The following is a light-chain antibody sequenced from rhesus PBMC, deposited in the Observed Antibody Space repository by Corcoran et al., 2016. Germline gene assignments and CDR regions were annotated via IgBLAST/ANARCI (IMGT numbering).Light chain of an antibody. CDR2: YAS. CDR3: QKYNDWPYS. Sequence: ETVMMPSPATLSLSPGERATLSCRASQSVGSTLAWYQQKPGQAPRLLIYYASSRATGIPDRFSGSGSGTEFTLTISSLDPEDVGVYYCQKYNDWPYSFGQGTKVEIK. CDR1: QSVGST. J-gene: IGKJ2*01. V-gene: IGKV3-35*02.